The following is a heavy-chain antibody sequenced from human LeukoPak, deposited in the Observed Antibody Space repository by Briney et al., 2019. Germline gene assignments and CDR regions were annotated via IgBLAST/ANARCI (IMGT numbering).Heavy chain of an antibody. Sequence: ASVKVSCKASVYTFTGYDISWVRQATGQGLEWMGWMNPNSGNTGYAQKFQGRVTITRNTSISTAYMELSSLRSEDTAVYYCAREAADGWFDPRGQGTLVTVSS. CDR2: MNPNSGNT. D-gene: IGHD6-25*01. V-gene: IGHV1-8*03. CDR1: VYTFTGYD. CDR3: AREAADGWFDP. J-gene: IGHJ5*02.